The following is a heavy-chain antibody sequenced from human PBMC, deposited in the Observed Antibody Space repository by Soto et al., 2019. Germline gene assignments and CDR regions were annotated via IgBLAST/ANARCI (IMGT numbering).Heavy chain of an antibody. CDR3: AKNGDFDYDAFDV. CDR2: IDPSDSQT. V-gene: IGHV5-10-1*01. Sequence: GESLKISCKGSGYSFAGYWITWVRQMPGKGLEWMGRIDPSDSQTYYSPSFRGHVTISAAKSITTVFLQWSSLRASDTAMYYCAKNGDFDYDAFDVWGQGTVVTVSS. J-gene: IGHJ3*01. CDR1: GYSFAGYW. D-gene: IGHD3-16*01.